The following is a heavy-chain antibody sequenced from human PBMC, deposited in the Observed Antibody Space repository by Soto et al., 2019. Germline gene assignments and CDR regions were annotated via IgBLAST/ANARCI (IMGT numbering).Heavy chain of an antibody. V-gene: IGHV3-23*01. CDR3: AKGGWSAAFDC. Sequence: EVQLLESGGDLIQPGGSLRLSCAASGFTFASYAMTWVRQAPGKGLEWVSTISGSGSSTYYADSVKGRFTISRDNSKNTLYVQMNSLRVEDTAVFYCAKGGWSAAFDCWGLGTLVTVSS. CDR1: GFTFASYA. J-gene: IGHJ4*02. CDR2: ISGSGSST. D-gene: IGHD2-15*01.